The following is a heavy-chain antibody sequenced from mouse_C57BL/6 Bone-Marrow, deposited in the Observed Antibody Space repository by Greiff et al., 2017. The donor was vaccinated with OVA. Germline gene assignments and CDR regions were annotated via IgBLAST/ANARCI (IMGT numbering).Heavy chain of an antibody. V-gene: IGHV5-4*03. J-gene: IGHJ2*01. CDR2: ISDGGSYT. CDR3: ARALYYFDY. D-gene: IGHD1-1*01. CDR1: GFTFSSYA. Sequence: EVNLVESGGGLVKPGGSLKLSCAASGFTFSSYAMSWVRQTPEKRLEWVATISDGGSYTYYPDNVKGRFTISRDNAKNNLYLQMSHLKSEDTAMYYCARALYYFDYWGQGTTLTVSS.